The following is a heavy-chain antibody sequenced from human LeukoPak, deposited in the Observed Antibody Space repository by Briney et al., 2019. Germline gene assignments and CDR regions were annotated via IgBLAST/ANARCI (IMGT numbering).Heavy chain of an antibody. D-gene: IGHD3-10*01. CDR2: IYYSGST. V-gene: IGHV4-39*01. Sequence: PSETLSLTCAVSGGSISSNSYYWGWIRQPPGKGLEWIGSIYYSGSTYYNPSLKSRVTISVDTSKNQFSLKLSSVTAADTAVYYCARTRYYYDSRSYGAPYYFDYWGQGTLVTVSS. J-gene: IGHJ4*02. CDR3: ARTRYYYDSRSYGAPYYFDY. CDR1: GGSISSNSYY.